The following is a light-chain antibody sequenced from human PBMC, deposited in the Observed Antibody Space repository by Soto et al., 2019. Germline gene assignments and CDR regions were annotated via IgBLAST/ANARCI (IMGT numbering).Light chain of an antibody. CDR2: DAS. CDR1: QSVSSY. Sequence: EIVLTQSPATLSLSPGERATLSCRASQSVSSYLAWYQQKPGQAPRLLIYDASNRATGIPARFSGSGSGPDFTLTISSLEPEDFAVYYCQQRSNWPPRITFGQGTRLEIK. J-gene: IGKJ5*01. CDR3: QQRSNWPPRIT. V-gene: IGKV3-11*01.